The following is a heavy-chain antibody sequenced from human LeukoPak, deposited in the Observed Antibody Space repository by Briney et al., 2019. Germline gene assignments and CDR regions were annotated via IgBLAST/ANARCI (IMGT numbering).Heavy chain of an antibody. V-gene: IGHV1-58*01. D-gene: IGHD3-22*01. J-gene: IGHJ5*02. CDR3: AAGRAYYYDSSGYHLLGENCFAP. Sequence: SVTVSCKASGFTFTSSAVQWVRQARGQRLEWIGWIVVGSGNTNYAQKFQERVTITRDMSTSTAYMELSSLRSEDTAVYYCAAGRAYYYDSSGYHLLGENCFAPWGRGTLVPVS. CDR1: GFTFTSSA. CDR2: IVVGSGNT.